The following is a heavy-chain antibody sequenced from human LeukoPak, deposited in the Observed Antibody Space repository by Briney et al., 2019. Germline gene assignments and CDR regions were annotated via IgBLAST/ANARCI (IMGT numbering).Heavy chain of an antibody. CDR3: ATKQWLAPPPDS. CDR1: GFTFSTNW. CDR2: INTDGTVT. D-gene: IGHD6-19*01. V-gene: IGHV3-74*01. Sequence: GGSLSLPCAASGFTFSTNWMLWVRQVQGKGLGSVSRINTDGTVTTYADSVKGRFTVSRDNADNTMFLQMNRVRDEDTAVYYCATKQWLAPPPDSWGQGTPVTVSS. J-gene: IGHJ4*02.